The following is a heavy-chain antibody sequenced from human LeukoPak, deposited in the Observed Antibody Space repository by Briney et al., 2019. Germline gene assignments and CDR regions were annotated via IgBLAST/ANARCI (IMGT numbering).Heavy chain of an antibody. V-gene: IGHV3-23*01. J-gene: IGHJ4*02. CDR3: AKAGYGYELDY. CDR2: IIGSGGST. CDR1: GFTFSSYT. D-gene: IGHD5-18*01. Sequence: GGSLRLSCAASGFTFSSYTMSWVRQAPGKRLEWVAAIIGSGGSTYYADSVKGRFTISRDNSKNTLYLQMNSLRAEDTAVYYCAKAGYGYELDYWGQGTLVTVSS.